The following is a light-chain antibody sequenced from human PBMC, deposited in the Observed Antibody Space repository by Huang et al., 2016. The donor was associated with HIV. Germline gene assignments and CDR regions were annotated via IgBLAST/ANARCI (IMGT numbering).Light chain of an antibody. Sequence: DIQVTQSPSSLSASVGDRVTITCHASQDITDYLNWYQQTPGKAPKLLISDASTLASGVPSRFSGTRSGTDFTLTITSLQPEDIATYYCQQYDTLPYTFGQGTKLEI. CDR2: DAS. CDR3: QQYDTLPYT. CDR1: QDITDY. J-gene: IGKJ2*01. V-gene: IGKV1-33*01.